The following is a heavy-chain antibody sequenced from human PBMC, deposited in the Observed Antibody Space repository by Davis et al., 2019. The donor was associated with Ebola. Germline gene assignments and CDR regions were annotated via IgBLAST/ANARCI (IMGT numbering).Heavy chain of an antibody. Sequence: GESLKISCAASGFTVSSNYMSWVRQAPGKGLEWVSVIYSGGSTYYADSVKGRFTISRHSSENTVFLQMNSLRPHDTAVYYCARDPPQSGGYVWGQGTLVTVSS. CDR1: GFTVSSNY. CDR2: IYSGGST. J-gene: IGHJ4*02. D-gene: IGHD5-12*01. V-gene: IGHV3-53*04. CDR3: ARDPPQSGGYV.